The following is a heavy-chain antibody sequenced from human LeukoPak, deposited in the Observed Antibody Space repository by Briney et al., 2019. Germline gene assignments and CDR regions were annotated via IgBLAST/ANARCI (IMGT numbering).Heavy chain of an antibody. CDR1: GYTFNSYG. CDR2: ISVYNGQT. Sequence: GASVKVSCKASGYTFNSYGINWVRQAPGQGLEWMGWISVYNGQTNYAHKFQGRVTMTTDTSTRTVYMELRSLRSDDTAVYYCARDSGWELQHFHFDHWGQGTLVTVSA. V-gene: IGHV1-18*01. D-gene: IGHD1-26*01. J-gene: IGHJ4*02. CDR3: ARDSGWELQHFHFDH.